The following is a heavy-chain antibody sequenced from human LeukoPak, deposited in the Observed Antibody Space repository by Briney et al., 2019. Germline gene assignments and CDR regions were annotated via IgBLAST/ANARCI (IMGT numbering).Heavy chain of an antibody. CDR1: GFTFSNIA. D-gene: IGHD2-8*01. J-gene: IGHJ4*02. Sequence: GGSLRLSCAASGFTFSNIAMTWVRQAPGKGLEWVSSISGSAGSAYYADSVKGRFSISRDNSKNTLYLQMNSLRDEDTAVYYCARVRGGDTKDFDYWGQGTLVTVSS. V-gene: IGHV3-23*01. CDR3: ARVRGGDTKDFDY. CDR2: ISGSAGSA.